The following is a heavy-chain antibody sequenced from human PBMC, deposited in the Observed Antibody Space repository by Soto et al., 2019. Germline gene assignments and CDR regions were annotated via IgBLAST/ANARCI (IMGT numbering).Heavy chain of an antibody. J-gene: IGHJ4*02. CDR1: GFIFSTYA. CDR2: IIHSGDST. CDR3: ATGQQLGY. Sequence: EVQLLESGGGLVQPGGSLRLSCAASGFIFSTYAMSWVRQAPGKGLEWVSKIIHSGDSTYYADSVKGRFTISRDNSKNTVYLQMNSLRAEDTAVYYCATGQQLGYWGQGTLVTVSS. D-gene: IGHD6-13*01. V-gene: IGHV3-23*01.